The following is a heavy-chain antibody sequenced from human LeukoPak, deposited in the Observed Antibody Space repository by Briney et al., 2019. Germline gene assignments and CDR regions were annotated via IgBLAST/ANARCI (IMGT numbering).Heavy chain of an antibody. CDR1: GGSISSYY. Sequence: SETLSLTCTVSGGSISSYYWSWIRQPAGKGLEWIGRIYNTGGTNYNPSLKSRVTISVDTSKNQFSLTLTSVTAADTAVYYCARGGGCSGGSCFGYWGQGTLVTVSS. V-gene: IGHV4-4*07. D-gene: IGHD2-15*01. CDR2: IYNTGGT. CDR3: ARGGGCSGGSCFGY. J-gene: IGHJ4*02.